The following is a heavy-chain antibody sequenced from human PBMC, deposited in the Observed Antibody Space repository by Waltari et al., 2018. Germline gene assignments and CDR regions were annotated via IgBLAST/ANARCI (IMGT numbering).Heavy chain of an antibody. V-gene: IGHV4-31*03. CDR3: ARGVGSLYSWFDP. Sequence: QVQLQESGPGLVQPSQTLSLTCTVSGRSIGSGGYFWSWIRQLPGKGLEWIGYIYYTGSSFYNPSLTSRVTISVDTSKKQFSLKLRSVTAADTAIYYCARGVGSLYSWFDPWGQGALVTVSS. J-gene: IGHJ5*02. CDR1: GRSIGSGGYF. CDR2: IYYTGSS. D-gene: IGHD2-15*01.